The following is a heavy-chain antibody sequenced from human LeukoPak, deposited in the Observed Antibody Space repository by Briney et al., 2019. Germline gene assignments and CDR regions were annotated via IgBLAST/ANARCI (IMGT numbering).Heavy chain of an antibody. CDR1: GVSFGDYY. CDR2: INHSGYT. J-gene: IGHJ4*02. Sequence: PSETLSLTCAVSGVSFGDYYWAWVRQTPGKGVEWIGEINHSGYTNDSPSPKSRVTLSIDTSRKQFSLNLRSVTVADAGTYYCTRMTTGHDYWGQGSLVTVSS. V-gene: IGHV4-34*01. D-gene: IGHD4-17*01. CDR3: TRMTTGHDY.